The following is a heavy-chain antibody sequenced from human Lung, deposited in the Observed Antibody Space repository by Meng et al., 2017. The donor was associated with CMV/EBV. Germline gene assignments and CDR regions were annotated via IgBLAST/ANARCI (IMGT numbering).Heavy chain of an antibody. Sequence: QWRQFGAGLKKPGASVRASCKASGYTFTHHGISWIRQAPGQGLEWMGWISCYNGDTNYAQKFQGRVTMTTDTSTSTAYMDLRSLRSDDTAVYYCARDPSNTSGRYAYFDYWGQGTLVTVSS. J-gene: IGHJ4*02. CDR1: GYTFTHHG. D-gene: IGHD6-19*01. CDR2: ISCYNGDT. CDR3: ARDPSNTSGRYAYFDY. V-gene: IGHV1-18*01.